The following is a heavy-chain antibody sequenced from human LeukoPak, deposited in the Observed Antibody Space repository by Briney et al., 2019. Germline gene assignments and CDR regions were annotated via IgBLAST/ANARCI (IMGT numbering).Heavy chain of an antibody. CDR1: GYTFTSYD. Sequence: ASVKVSCKASGYTFTSYDINWVRQATGQGLEWMGWMNPNSGNTGYAQKFQGRVTITRNTSISTAYMELSSLRSEDTAVYYCARGLPDSCYDFWSGYHDAFDIWGQGTMVTVSS. CDR2: MNPNSGNT. CDR3: ARGLPDSCYDFWSGYHDAFDI. J-gene: IGHJ3*02. D-gene: IGHD3-3*01. V-gene: IGHV1-8*03.